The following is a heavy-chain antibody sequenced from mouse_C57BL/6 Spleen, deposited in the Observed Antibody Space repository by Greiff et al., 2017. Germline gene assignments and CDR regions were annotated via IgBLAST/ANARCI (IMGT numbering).Heavy chain of an antibody. CDR2: IYPGSGST. D-gene: IGHD1-1*01. J-gene: IGHJ2*01. Sequence: VQLQPPGAELVKPGASVKMSCKASGYTFTSYWITWVKQRPGQGLEWIGDIYPGSGSTNYNEKFKSKATLTVDTSSSTAYMQLSSLTSEDSAVYYCARSGTTVVAGDFDYWGQGTTLTVSS. CDR1: GYTFTSYW. CDR3: ARSGTTVVAGDFDY. V-gene: IGHV1-55*01.